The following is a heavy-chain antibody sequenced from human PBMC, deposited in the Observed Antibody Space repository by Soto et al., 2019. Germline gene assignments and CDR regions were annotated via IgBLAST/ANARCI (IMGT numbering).Heavy chain of an antibody. V-gene: IGHV3-23*01. Sequence: EVQLLESGGGLVQPGGSLRLSCAASGFTFSSYAMSWVRQAPGKGLEWVSAISGSGGSTYYADSVKGRFTISRDNSKNTLYLRMNSLRAEDTAVYYCAKSNPGYSSSWFYGDYWGQGTLVTVSS. CDR1: GFTFSSYA. D-gene: IGHD6-13*01. J-gene: IGHJ4*02. CDR3: AKSNPGYSSSWFYGDY. CDR2: ISGSGGST.